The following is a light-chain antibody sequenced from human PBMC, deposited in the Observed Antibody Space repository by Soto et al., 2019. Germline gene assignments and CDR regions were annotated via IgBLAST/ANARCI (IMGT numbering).Light chain of an antibody. CDR2: AAS. J-gene: IGKJ5*01. CDR1: QGISSY. Sequence: DIQLTQSPSFLSASVGDRVTITCRASQGISSYLAWYQQKPGKAPKLLIYAASTLQSGVPSRFRGIGSGTEVTLTISTLQPEDFATYYCQQLNSYPLTFGQGTRLEIK. V-gene: IGKV1-9*01. CDR3: QQLNSYPLT.